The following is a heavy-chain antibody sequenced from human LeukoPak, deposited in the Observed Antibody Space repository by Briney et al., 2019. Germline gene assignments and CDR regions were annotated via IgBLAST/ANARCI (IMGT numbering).Heavy chain of an antibody. V-gene: IGHV4-59*08. CDR2: IYYSGST. D-gene: IGHD3-16*01. J-gene: IGHJ3*02. CDR1: GGYISSYY. CDR3: AATFPFDAFDI. Sequence: SETLSLTCTVSGGYISSYYWSWIPQPPGKGLEWIGYIYYSGSTSYNPSLKSRVTISVDTSKNQFSLKLSSVTAADTAVYYCAATFPFDAFDIWGQGTMVTVSS.